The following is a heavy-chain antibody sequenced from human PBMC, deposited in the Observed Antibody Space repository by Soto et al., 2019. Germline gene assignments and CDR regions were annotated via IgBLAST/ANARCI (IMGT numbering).Heavy chain of an antibody. CDR1: GFTFSTYS. Sequence: VQLVESGGGLVKPGGSLRLSCAASGFTFSTYSMNWVRQAPGKGLEWVSSINNSSYIYYADSVKGRFTISRDDAKNSLYLQMNSLRAEDTAVYYCAREGGYCYGGTCRYFDYWGQGTLVTVSS. V-gene: IGHV3-21*01. CDR2: INNSSYI. CDR3: AREGGYCYGGTCRYFDY. J-gene: IGHJ4*02. D-gene: IGHD2-15*01.